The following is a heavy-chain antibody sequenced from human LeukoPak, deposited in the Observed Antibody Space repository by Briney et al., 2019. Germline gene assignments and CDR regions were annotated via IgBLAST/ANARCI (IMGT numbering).Heavy chain of an antibody. V-gene: IGHV3-30*04. CDR1: GFLFSSFG. J-gene: IGHJ4*02. D-gene: IGHD4-17*01. CDR3: ARDPRPYGDYGRFDN. CDR2: ISYDGRDK. Sequence: PGGSLRLSCSASGFLFSSFGMHWVRQTPGKGLEWVAVISYDGRDKVYRDSVKGRFTISRDNSNNTVLLQMNSLREEDSGLYYCARDPRPYGDYGRFDNWGQGTLITVSS.